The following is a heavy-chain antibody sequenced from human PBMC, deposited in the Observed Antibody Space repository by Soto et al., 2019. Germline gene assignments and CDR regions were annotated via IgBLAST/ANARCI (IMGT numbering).Heavy chain of an antibody. J-gene: IGHJ3*02. V-gene: IGHV1-3*01. CDR1: GYTFTSYA. Sequence: ASVKVSCKASGYTFTSYAMHWVRQAPGQRLEWMGWINAGNDNTKYSQKFQGRVSITRDTSASTAYMELSSLGSEDTALYYCARDWGSGTVTMHDAFDIWGQGTMVTVSS. D-gene: IGHD4-17*01. CDR2: INAGNDNT. CDR3: ARDWGSGTVTMHDAFDI.